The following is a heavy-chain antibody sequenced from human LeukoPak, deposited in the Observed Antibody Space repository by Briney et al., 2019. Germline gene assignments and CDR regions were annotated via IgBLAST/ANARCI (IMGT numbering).Heavy chain of an antibody. CDR2: IYYSGST. V-gene: IGHV4-59*01. CDR1: GGSISSYY. CDR3: ARDTFTVTMIVVVPPGAFDI. J-gene: IGHJ3*02. D-gene: IGHD3-22*01. Sequence: SEALSLTCTVSGGSISSYYWSWIRQPPGKGLEWIGYIYYSGSTNYNPSLKSRVTISVDTSKNQFSLKLSSVTAADTAVYYCARDTFTVTMIVVVPPGAFDIWGQGTMVTVSS.